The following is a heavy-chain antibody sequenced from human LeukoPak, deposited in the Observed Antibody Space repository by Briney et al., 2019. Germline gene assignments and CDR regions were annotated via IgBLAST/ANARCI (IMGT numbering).Heavy chain of an antibody. CDR2: ISSNGGST. V-gene: IGHV3-64*01. Sequence: GSLRLSCAASGFTFSSYAMHWVRQAPGKGLEYVSAISSNGGSTYYANSVKGRFTISRDNSKNTLYLQMNSLRVEDTAVYYCVRASGSFDYWGQGTLVTVSS. J-gene: IGHJ4*02. D-gene: IGHD3-10*01. CDR3: VRASGSFDY. CDR1: GFTFSSYA.